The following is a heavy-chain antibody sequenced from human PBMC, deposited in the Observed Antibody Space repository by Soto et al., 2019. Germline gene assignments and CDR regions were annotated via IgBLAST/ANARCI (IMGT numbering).Heavy chain of an antibody. Sequence: QVQLQESGPGLVKPSETLSLTCTVSGGSISSYYWSWIRQPPGKGLEWIGYIYYSGSTNYNPSLKSRVTISVDTSKNQFSLKLSSVTAADTAVYYCARDRNYYDSSGLNWFDPWGQGTLVTVSS. CDR1: GGSISSYY. J-gene: IGHJ5*02. CDR3: ARDRNYYDSSGLNWFDP. V-gene: IGHV4-59*01. D-gene: IGHD3-22*01. CDR2: IYYSGST.